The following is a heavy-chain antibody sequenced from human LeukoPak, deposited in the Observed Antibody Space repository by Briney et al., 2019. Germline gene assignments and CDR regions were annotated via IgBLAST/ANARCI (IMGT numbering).Heavy chain of an antibody. V-gene: IGHV3-48*01. CDR1: GFTFSSYS. J-gene: IGHJ5*02. CDR2: ISSSSSTI. Sequence: GGSLSLSCAASGFTFSSYSMNWVRQAPGKGLEWVSYISSSSSTIYYADSVKGRLTISRDNAKNSLYLQMNSLRAEDTAVYYCARDVTYYDSSGYYPNWFDPWGQGTLVTVSS. D-gene: IGHD3-22*01. CDR3: ARDVTYYDSSGYYPNWFDP.